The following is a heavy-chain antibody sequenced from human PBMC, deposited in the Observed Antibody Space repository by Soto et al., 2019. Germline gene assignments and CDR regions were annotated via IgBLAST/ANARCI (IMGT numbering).Heavy chain of an antibody. CDR2: ISFDGSNK. CDR1: GFTFSSYG. D-gene: IGHD3-3*01. V-gene: IGHV3-30*18. J-gene: IGHJ6*02. Sequence: GGSLRLSCAASGFTFSSYGMHWVRQAPGKGLEWVAVISFDGSNKYYADSVKGRFTISRDNSKNTLYLQMNSLRAEDTAVYYCAKYHDSPHYHYHGMDVWGQGTTVTVSS. CDR3: AKYHDSPHYHYHGMDV.